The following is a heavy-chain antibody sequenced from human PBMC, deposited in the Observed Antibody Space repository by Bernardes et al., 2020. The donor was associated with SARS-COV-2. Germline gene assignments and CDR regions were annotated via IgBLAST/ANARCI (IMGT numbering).Heavy chain of an antibody. CDR3: ATSRAYGDPKGGVYDY. V-gene: IGHV3-23*01. J-gene: IGHJ4*02. D-gene: IGHD4-17*01. Sequence: GSLRLSCAASGFSFSSYAMSWVRQAPGKGLAWVSAISGSGGSTYYADSVKGRFTISRDNSNNTLYLQMNSLRAEDTAVYYCATSRAYGDPKGGVYDYWGQGTLVTVSS. CDR2: ISGSGGST. CDR1: GFSFSSYA.